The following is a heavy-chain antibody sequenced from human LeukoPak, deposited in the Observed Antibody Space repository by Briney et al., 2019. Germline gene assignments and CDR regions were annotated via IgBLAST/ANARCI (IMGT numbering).Heavy chain of an antibody. CDR3: ARTPDCSGGSCYPLGYFQH. V-gene: IGHV4-59*08. CDR2: IYYSGST. D-gene: IGHD2-15*01. Sequence: PSETLSLTCTVSGGSISSYYWSWIRQPPGKGLEWIGYIYYSGSTNYNPSLKSRVTISVDTSKNQFSLKLSSVTAADTAVYYCARTPDCSGGSCYPLGYFQHWGQGTLVTVSS. J-gene: IGHJ1*01. CDR1: GGSISSYY.